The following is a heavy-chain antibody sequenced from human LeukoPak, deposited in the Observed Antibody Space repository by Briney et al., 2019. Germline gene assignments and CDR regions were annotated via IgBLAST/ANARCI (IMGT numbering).Heavy chain of an antibody. CDR2: VRYDGSTE. V-gene: IGHV3-30*02. CDR1: GFSLSRFG. CDR3: AKDKRDGYKGPFDY. Sequence: GGSLRLSCVASGFSLSRFGMHWVRQAPGKGLEWVSFVRYDGSTEHYADSVKGRFTISRDNAKNSLYLQMNSLRSEDTAFYYCAKDKRDGYKGPFDYWGQGTLVTVSS. J-gene: IGHJ4*02. D-gene: IGHD5-24*01.